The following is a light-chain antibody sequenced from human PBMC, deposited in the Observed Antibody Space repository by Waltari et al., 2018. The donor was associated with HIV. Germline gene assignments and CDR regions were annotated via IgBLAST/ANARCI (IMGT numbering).Light chain of an antibody. J-gene: IGLJ2*01. CDR2: GDS. CDR1: ELGNNY. Sequence: YELTQPPSVSVSGGQTATITCSGPELGNNYVCWYQQKPGQSPILVIYGDSKRPSGIPERFSGSNSGGTATLTISGTQAMDEADYYCQAWDSSAMVFGGGTKLTVL. V-gene: IGLV3-1*01. CDR3: QAWDSSAMV.